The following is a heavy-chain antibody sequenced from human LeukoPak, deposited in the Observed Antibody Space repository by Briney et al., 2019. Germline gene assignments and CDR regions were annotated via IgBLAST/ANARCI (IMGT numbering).Heavy chain of an antibody. V-gene: IGHV4-59*01. CDR3: AKFATVTVPNWLDF. Sequence: SETLSLTCTVSGGSISGYFWSWVRQPPGEALQFLAYIFYTGAASYNPSLNSQVTMSVDTSKNQFSLKVRSVTAADTAVYYCAKFATVTVPNWLDFWGQGILVTVSS. CDR2: IFYTGAA. D-gene: IGHD4-17*01. CDR1: GGSISGYF. J-gene: IGHJ5*01.